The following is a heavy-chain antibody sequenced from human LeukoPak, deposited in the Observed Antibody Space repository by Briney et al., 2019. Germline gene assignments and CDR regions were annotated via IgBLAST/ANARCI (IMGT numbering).Heavy chain of an antibody. Sequence: SVKVSCKASGGTFSSYTISWVRQAPGQGLEWMGRIIPILGIANYAQKFQGRVTITADKSTSTAYMELSSLRSEDTAVYYCAKRFRSGDCSGDCIPRYFQHWGQGTLVTVSS. CDR3: AKRFRSGDCSGDCIPRYFQH. CDR1: GGTFSSYT. V-gene: IGHV1-69*02. J-gene: IGHJ1*01. CDR2: IIPILGIA. D-gene: IGHD2-21*01.